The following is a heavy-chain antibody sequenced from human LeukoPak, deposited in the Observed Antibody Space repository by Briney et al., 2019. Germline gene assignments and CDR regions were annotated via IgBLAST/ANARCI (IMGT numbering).Heavy chain of an antibody. D-gene: IGHD1-26*01. V-gene: IGHV3-48*03. CDR2: ITASGTTM. Sequence: GESLRLSCAASGFTFSDYEMNWVRQAPGKGLEWVSFITASGTTMYYSDSVKGRFTISRENAKNSLYLQMNSLRVEDTALYYCARDTYSASYFGFDYWGQGILVTVSS. CDR1: GFTFSDYE. CDR3: ARDTYSASYFGFDY. J-gene: IGHJ4*02.